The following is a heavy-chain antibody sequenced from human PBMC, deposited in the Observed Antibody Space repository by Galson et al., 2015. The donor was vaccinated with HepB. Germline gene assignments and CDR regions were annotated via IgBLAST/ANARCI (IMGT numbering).Heavy chain of an antibody. CDR1: GASFTDYY. V-gene: IGHV4-34*01. Sequence: TLSLTCAVYGASFTDYYWNWIRQPPGKGAEWIGEINHGGIPKYNPSLKSRVTISIDTSKKQFSLTLNSVTAADTAVYYCPYFFGSGSFFMDVWGQGTAVTVSS. D-gene: IGHD3-10*01. J-gene: IGHJ6*02. CDR3: PYFFGSGSFFMDV. CDR2: INHGGIP.